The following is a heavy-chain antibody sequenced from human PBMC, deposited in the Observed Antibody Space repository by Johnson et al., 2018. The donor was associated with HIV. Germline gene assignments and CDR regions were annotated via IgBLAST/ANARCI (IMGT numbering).Heavy chain of an antibody. J-gene: IGHJ3*02. CDR2: INWNGGST. V-gene: IGHV3-NL1*01. D-gene: IGHD2-21*02. CDR3: AKVRCGGDCLDAFDI. Sequence: QEQLVESGGGVVQTGRSLRLSCAASGFTFSSYAMHWVRQAPGKGLEWVSGINWNGGSTGYADSVKGRFTISRDNSKNTLYLQMNSLRTEDTAVYYCAKVRCGGDCLDAFDIWGQGTMVTVSS. CDR1: GFTFSSYA.